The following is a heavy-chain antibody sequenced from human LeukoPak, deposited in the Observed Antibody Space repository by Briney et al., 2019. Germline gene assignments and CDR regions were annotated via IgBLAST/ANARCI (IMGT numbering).Heavy chain of an antibody. J-gene: IGHJ4*02. CDR3: ARGEPHLGY. CDR1: GYIFTTYY. V-gene: IGHV1-2*02. Sequence: GASVRVSCKASGYIFTTYYIHWVRQAPGQGLEWMGWIKPNNGDTGHAQKFQGRVAMTTDKSSSKVYMDLSRLRFGDTAIYYCARGEPHLGYWGQGTLVTVAS. CDR2: IKPNNGDT.